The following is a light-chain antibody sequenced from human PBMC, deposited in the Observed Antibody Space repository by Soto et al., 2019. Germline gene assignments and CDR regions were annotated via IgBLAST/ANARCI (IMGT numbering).Light chain of an antibody. CDR1: SSDVGDFNY. CDR3: GSYTSSSTLYV. J-gene: IGLJ1*01. V-gene: IGLV2-14*03. Sequence: QSALTRPASVSGSPGQSITISCTGTSSDVGDFNYVSWYQQHPGKAPKLIIYDVSSRPSGVSNRFSGSKSGNTAALTISGLQAEDEADYYCGSYTSSSTLYVFGGGTKVTVL. CDR2: DVS.